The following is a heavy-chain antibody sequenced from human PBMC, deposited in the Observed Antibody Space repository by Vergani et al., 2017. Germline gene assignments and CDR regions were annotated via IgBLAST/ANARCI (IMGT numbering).Heavy chain of an antibody. CDR3: ARHVTQDYYNDSDYFDY. J-gene: IGHJ4*02. CDR1: GGSFFNSRYY. V-gene: IGHV4-39*01. D-gene: IGHD3-22*01. CDR2: MDDNGRA. Sequence: QVQLQESGPGLVKPSETLTLTCSVTGGSFFNSRYYWGWIRQPPGKGLEWIGSMDDNGRAYYTPSLRRRVAISIDTSKMQFSLKLYSLTAADTAIYYCARHVTQDYYNDSDYFDYWGLGTLVTVSS.